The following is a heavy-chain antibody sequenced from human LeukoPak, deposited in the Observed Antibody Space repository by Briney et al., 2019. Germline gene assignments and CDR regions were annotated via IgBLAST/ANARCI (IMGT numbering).Heavy chain of an antibody. V-gene: IGHV3-66*01. CDR2: IYSGDNA. CDR3: AKDNSGYPVPYFDY. D-gene: IGHD3-22*01. J-gene: IGHJ4*02. Sequence: GGSLRLSCAASGVTVGSNYMSWVRQALGKGLEWVSVIYSGDNAYYADFVKGRFIISRDNSKNTLDLQMNSLRVEDTAVYYCAKDNSGYPVPYFDYWGQGTLVTVSS. CDR1: GVTVGSNY.